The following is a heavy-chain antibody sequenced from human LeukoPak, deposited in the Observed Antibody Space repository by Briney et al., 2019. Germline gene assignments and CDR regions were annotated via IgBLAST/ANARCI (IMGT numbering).Heavy chain of an antibody. D-gene: IGHD3-10*01. J-gene: IGHJ4*02. CDR2: ISAYNGNT. CDR3: ARSITMVRGVTLLDY. Sequence: GASVKVSCKASGYTFTSYGISWVRQAPGQGLEWMGWISAYNGNTNYAQKFQGRVTMTTDTSTSTAYMELRSLRSDDTAVYYCARSITMVRGVTLLDYWGQGTLVTVSS. V-gene: IGHV1-18*01. CDR1: GYTFTSYG.